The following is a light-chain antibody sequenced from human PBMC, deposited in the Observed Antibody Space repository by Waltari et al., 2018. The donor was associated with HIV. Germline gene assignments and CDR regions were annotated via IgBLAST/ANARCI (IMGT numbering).Light chain of an antibody. Sequence: GASAKLTCPLSSVHSNYAVALLQQQVEKGPRYLMKVNRDGSHNKGDGIPDRFSGSSSGTERYLTISNVHSADEADYYCQSWDNVVVGGGTKVTVL. CDR2: VNRDGSH. CDR1: SVHSNYA. CDR3: QSWDNVV. J-gene: IGLJ3*02. V-gene: IGLV4-69*01.